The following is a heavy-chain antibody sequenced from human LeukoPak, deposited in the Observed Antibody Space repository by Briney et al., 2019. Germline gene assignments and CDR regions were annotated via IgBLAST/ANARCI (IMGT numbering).Heavy chain of an antibody. V-gene: IGHV4-34*01. Sequence: SETLSLTCAVYGGSFSGYYWSWIRQPPGKGLEWIGEINHSGSTNYNPSLKSRVTISVDASKNQFSLKLSSVTAADTAVYYCARQGSSSWFNWFDPWGQGTLVTVSS. J-gene: IGHJ5*02. CDR1: GGSFSGYY. D-gene: IGHD6-13*01. CDR3: ARQGSSSWFNWFDP. CDR2: INHSGST.